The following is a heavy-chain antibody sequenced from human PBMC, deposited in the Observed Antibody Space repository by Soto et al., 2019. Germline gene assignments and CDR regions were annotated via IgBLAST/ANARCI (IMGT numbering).Heavy chain of an antibody. Sequence: SETLSLTCAVYGGSFSGYYWSWIRQPPRKGLEWIWEINHSGSTNYNQYLKSRVTISVDTSKNQFSLKMSSVTAADTAMYYCARTYYHDSSDTYYYYGMDFWGQGTTVTVSS. CDR3: ARTYYHDSSDTYYYYGMDF. CDR1: GGSFSGYY. J-gene: IGHJ6*02. V-gene: IGHV4-34*01. D-gene: IGHD3-22*01. CDR2: INHSGST.